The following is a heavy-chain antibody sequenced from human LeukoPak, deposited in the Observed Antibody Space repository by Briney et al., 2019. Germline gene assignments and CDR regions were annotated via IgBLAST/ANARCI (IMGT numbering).Heavy chain of an antibody. V-gene: IGHV1-2*02. CDR1: GYTFTVYY. J-gene: IGHJ4*02. CDR2: INPNSGGT. CDR3: ERDREWEPGAFDY. Sequence: ASVTVSCKASGYTFTVYYMHWVRQAPGQGMERMGWINPNSGGTNYSQKFQGRVTITRDTSISTAYMELSRLRSDDTAAYYCERDREWEPGAFDYWGQGTLVTVSS. D-gene: IGHD1-26*01.